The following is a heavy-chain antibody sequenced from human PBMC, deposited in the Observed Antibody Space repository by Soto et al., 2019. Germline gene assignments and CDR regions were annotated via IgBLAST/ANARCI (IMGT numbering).Heavy chain of an antibody. J-gene: IGHJ4*02. V-gene: IGHV3-7*05. CDR3: ARYFRGSGRYFFDY. D-gene: IGHD6-19*01. Sequence: GGSLRLSCVASGSTFVSSFMGWVRHVPGKGMEWVVNINHDGRRTYYVDSVAARSTTTRDNAKDSLYLQMNSVRGEDTAVYYCARYFRGSGRYFFDYWGQGTLVTVSS. CDR1: GSTFVSSF. CDR2: INHDGRRT.